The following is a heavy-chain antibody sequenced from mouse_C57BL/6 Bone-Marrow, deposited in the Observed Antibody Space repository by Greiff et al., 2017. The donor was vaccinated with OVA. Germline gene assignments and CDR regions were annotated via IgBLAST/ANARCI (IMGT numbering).Heavy chain of an antibody. CDR2: ISNLAYSI. V-gene: IGHV5-15*01. J-gene: IGHJ4*01. D-gene: IGHD2-4*01. CDR1: GFTFSDYG. Sequence: EVKLMESGGGLVQPGGSLKLSCAASGFTFSDYGMAWVRQAPRKGPEWVAFISNLAYSIYYADTVTGRFTISRENAKNTLYLEMSSLRSEDTAMYYCARPGNNYDYDEVAGAMDYWGQGTSVTVSS. CDR3: ARPGNNYDYDEVAGAMDY.